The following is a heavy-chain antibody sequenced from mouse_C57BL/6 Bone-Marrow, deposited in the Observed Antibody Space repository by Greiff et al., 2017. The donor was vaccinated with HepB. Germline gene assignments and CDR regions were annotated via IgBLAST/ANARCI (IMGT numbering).Heavy chain of an antibody. CDR2: IYPGSGNT. V-gene: IGHV1-76*01. D-gene: IGHD1-1*01. CDR3: ARRLLRGYFDV. CDR1: GYTFTDYY. Sequence: VQLQQSGAELVRPGASVKLSCKASGYTFTDYYINWVKQRPGQGLEWIARIYPGSGNTYYNEKFKGKATLTAEKSSSTAYMQLSSLTSEDSAVYYCARRLLRGYFDVWGTGTTVTVSS. J-gene: IGHJ1*03.